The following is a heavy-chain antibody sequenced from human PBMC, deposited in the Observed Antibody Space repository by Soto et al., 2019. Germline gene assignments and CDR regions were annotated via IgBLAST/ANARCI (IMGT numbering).Heavy chain of an antibody. D-gene: IGHD2-8*02. V-gene: IGHV1-69*01. CDR3: ATSVGIAPTGEDGMDV. CDR2: IIPILTTP. J-gene: IGHJ6*04. CDR1: GGTFSIYG. Sequence: QVQLVQSGAEVKKTGSSVKVSCKASGGTFSIYGFSWVRQAPGQGPEWIGGIIPILTTPNYEQKFQGRVTMVADESMTTVYMELSSLTVEHRAVYYCATSVGIAPTGEDGMDVWGEGTSVTVSS.